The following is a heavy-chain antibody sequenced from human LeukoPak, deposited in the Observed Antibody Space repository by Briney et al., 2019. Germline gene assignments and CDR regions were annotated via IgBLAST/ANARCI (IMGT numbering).Heavy chain of an antibody. CDR1: GFTFSSYA. CDR3: ARGRAPSYTIFGVVITYYYFDY. Sequence: PGRSLRLSCAASGFTFSSYAMHWVRQAPGKGLEWVAVISYDGSNKYYADSVKGRFTISRDNSKNTLYLQMNSLRAEDTAVYYCARGRAPSYTIFGVVITYYYFDYWGQGTLVTVSS. V-gene: IGHV3-30-3*01. CDR2: ISYDGSNK. D-gene: IGHD3-3*01. J-gene: IGHJ4*02.